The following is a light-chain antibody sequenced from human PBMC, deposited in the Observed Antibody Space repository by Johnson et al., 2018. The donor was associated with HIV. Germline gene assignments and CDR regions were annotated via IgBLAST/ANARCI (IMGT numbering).Light chain of an antibody. Sequence: QSVLTQPPSVSAAPGQKVTISCSGSSSNIGNNYVSWYQQLPRTAPKLLIYENNKRPSGVPDRFSGSKSGTSATLGITGLQTGDEADYYCGTWDSSLNAYVFGAATKVAVL. CDR2: ENN. V-gene: IGLV1-51*02. CDR1: SSNIGNNY. CDR3: GTWDSSLNAYV. J-gene: IGLJ1*01.